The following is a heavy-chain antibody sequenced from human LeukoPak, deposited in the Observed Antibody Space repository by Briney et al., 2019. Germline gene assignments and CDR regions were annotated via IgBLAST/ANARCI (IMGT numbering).Heavy chain of an antibody. CDR2: ISGSGGST. D-gene: IGHD3-9*01. CDR3: AKASTLTGYPTNFDY. CDR1: GFSFSSYA. Sequence: TGGSLRLSCAASGFSFSSYAMSWVRQAPGKGLEWVSAISGSGGSTYYADSVKGRFTISRDNSKNTLYLQMNSLRAEDTAVYYCAKASTLTGYPTNFDYWGQGTLVTVSS. J-gene: IGHJ4*02. V-gene: IGHV3-23*01.